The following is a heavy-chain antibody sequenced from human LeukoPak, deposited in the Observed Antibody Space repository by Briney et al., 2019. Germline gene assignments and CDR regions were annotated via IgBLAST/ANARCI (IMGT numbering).Heavy chain of an antibody. J-gene: IGHJ4*02. CDR1: GFTFATFV. Sequence: GGSLRLSCAASGFTFATFVMGWVRQAPGRGRGWVSGISGSGDSTYYADSVKGRFTLSRDNSKNTLYLQMNSLRAEDTAVYYCASLQSSYDSSGYYVWGQGTLVTVSS. D-gene: IGHD3-22*01. V-gene: IGHV3-23*01. CDR2: ISGSGDST. CDR3: ASLQSSYDSSGYYV.